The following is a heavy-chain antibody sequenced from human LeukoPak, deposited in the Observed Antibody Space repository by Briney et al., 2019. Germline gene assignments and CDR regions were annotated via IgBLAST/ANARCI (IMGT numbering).Heavy chain of an antibody. V-gene: IGHV3-30-3*01. D-gene: IGHD1-20*01. CDR3: ARDAEGITGTLDY. CDR2: ISYDGSNK. CDR1: GFTFSSYA. Sequence: PGGSLRLSCAASGFTFSSYAMHWVRQAPGKELEWVAVISYDGSNKYYADSVKGRFTISRDNSKNTLYLQMNSLRAEDTAVYYCARDAEGITGTLDYWGQGTLVTVSS. J-gene: IGHJ4*02.